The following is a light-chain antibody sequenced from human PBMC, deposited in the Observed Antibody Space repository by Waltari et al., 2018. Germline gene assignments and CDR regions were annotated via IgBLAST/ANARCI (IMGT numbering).Light chain of an antibody. CDR3: CSYAGSYNFI. CDR2: DVT. J-gene: IGLJ2*01. CDR1: SSDVGGYDY. V-gene: IGLV2-11*01. Sequence: QSALTQPRSVSGSPGQSVTISCTGTSSDVGGYDYVSWYQQHPGKAPKLIIYDVTKRPSGVPERFSGSKSGDTASLTSSGLQAEDETDYYCCSYAGSYNFIFGGGTKLTVL.